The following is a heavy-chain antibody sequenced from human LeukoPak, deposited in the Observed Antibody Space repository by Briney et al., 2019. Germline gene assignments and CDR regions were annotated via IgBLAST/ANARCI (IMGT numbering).Heavy chain of an antibody. J-gene: IGHJ1*01. CDR1: GFSFSSYT. CDR2: IDTTSTAT. D-gene: IGHD2-15*01. V-gene: IGHV3-48*01. CDR3: ARGLVVVAQYFQH. Sequence: GGSLRLSCAASGFSFSSYTMNWVRQAPGKGLEWISYIDTTSTATNYADSVRGRFTISRDNAKNSLYLQMDSLRAEDTALYYCARGLVVVAQYFQHWGQGTLVTVSS.